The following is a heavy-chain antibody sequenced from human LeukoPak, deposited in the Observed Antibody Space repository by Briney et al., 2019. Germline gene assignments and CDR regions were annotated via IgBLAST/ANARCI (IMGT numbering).Heavy chain of an antibody. CDR3: ARHSTRYGDYRAPFDP. J-gene: IGHJ5*02. V-gene: IGHV4-39*01. CDR2: IYYSGTT. Sequence: PSETLSLTCTVSGDSIRSSSYYWGWIRQPPGKGLDWIGSIYYSGTTYYNPSLKSRVTISVDTSKNQFSLKLSSVTAADTALYFCARHSTRYGDYRAPFDPWGQGTLVTVSS. CDR1: GDSIRSSSYY. D-gene: IGHD4-17*01.